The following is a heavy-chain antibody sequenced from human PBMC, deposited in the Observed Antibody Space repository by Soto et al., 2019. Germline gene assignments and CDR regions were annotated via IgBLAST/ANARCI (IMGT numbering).Heavy chain of an antibody. V-gene: IGHV3-21*01. CDR1: GFTFLTHT. D-gene: IGHD4-4*01. CDR2: ISPAGTFI. J-gene: IGHJ4*02. CDR3: ARGPENNSNYPLDY. Sequence: GGSLRLSCAGTGFTFLTHTMNWVRQAPGKGLEWVSSISPAGTFIYYTDSVKGRFTIFRDNAKNSLSLQMDSLRAEDTAVYYCARGPENNSNYPLDYWGQGTLVTVSS.